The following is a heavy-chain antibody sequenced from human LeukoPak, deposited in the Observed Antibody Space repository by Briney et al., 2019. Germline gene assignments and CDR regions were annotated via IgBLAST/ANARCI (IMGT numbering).Heavy chain of an antibody. J-gene: IGHJ6*03. D-gene: IGHD3-22*01. CDR2: ISWNSGSI. CDR1: GFTFDDYA. V-gene: IGHV3-9*01. CDR3: AKEASSGYHYYYYYMDV. Sequence: GGSLRLSCAASGFTFDDYAMHWVRQAPGKGLEWVSGISWNSGSIGYADSVKGRFTISRDNAKNSLYLQMNSLRAEDTALYYCAKEASSGYHYYYYYMDVWGKGTTVTISS.